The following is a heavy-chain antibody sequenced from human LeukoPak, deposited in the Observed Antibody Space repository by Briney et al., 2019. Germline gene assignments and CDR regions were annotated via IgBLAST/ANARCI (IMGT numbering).Heavy chain of an antibody. D-gene: IGHD2-8*02. Sequence: SVKVSCKASGGIFSSYTISWVRQAPGQGLEWMGRIIPILGIANYAQKFQGRVTITADKSTSTAYMELSSLRSEDTAVYYCARDRWCTAYQFPYYYYGMDVWGQGTTVTVSS. CDR2: IIPILGIA. CDR1: GGIFSSYT. J-gene: IGHJ6*02. CDR3: ARDRWCTAYQFPYYYYGMDV. V-gene: IGHV1-69*04.